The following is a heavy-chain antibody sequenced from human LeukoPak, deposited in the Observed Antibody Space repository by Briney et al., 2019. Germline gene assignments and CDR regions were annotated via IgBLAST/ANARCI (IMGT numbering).Heavy chain of an antibody. CDR1: GGSISSSS. V-gene: IGHV4-4*07. CDR2: IFTSGST. D-gene: IGHD1-26*01. CDR3: ARGVGSTNFDY. Sequence: PSETLSLTCTVSGGSISSSSWSWIRQPAGKGLEWIGHIFTSGSTNYNPSLKSRVTMSVDTSKNQFSLKLTSVTAADTAVYYCARGVGSTNFDYWGQGTLVTVSS. J-gene: IGHJ4*02.